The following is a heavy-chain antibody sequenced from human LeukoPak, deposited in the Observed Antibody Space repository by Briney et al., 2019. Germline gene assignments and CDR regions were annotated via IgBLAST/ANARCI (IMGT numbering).Heavy chain of an antibody. D-gene: IGHD1-26*01. J-gene: IGHJ5*02. Sequence: SETLSLTCTVSGGSISSYYWSWIRQPPGKGLEWIGYMYYTGSTKYNPSLKSRVTMSVDTSKNQFSLKLSSVTAADTAVYYCAREERNWFDPWGRGTLVTVSA. CDR3: AREERNWFDP. CDR1: GGSISSYY. CDR2: MYYTGST. V-gene: IGHV4-59*01.